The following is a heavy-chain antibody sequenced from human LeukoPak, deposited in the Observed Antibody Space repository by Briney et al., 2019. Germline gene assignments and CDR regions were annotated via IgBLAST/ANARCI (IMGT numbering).Heavy chain of an antibody. V-gene: IGHV3-30*02. CDR2: IRYDGSNK. J-gene: IGHJ4*02. Sequence: PGGSLRLSCAAFGFTFSSYGMHWVRQAPGKGLEWVAFIRYDGSNKYYADSVKGRFTISRDNSKNTLYLQMNSLRAEDTAVYYCAKVIATYDILTGYYDYWGQGTLVTVSS. D-gene: IGHD3-9*01. CDR3: AKVIATYDILTGYYDY. CDR1: GFTFSSYG.